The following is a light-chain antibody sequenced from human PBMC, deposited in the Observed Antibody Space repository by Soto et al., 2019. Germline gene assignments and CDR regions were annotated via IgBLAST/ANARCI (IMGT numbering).Light chain of an antibody. V-gene: IGKV3-15*01. CDR3: QRNITGLLGT. Sequence: EIVMTQSPATLSVSPGERATLSCRASQSVSSNLAWYQQKPGQAPRLLIYGASTRATGIPAKFSGSGSGTNFPLTISTVHFEIFEFIHCQRNITGLLGTLGKGT. CDR1: QSVSSN. J-gene: IGKJ1*01. CDR2: GAS.